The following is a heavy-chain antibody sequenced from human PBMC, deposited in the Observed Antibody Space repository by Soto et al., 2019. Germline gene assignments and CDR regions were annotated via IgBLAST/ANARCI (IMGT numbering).Heavy chain of an antibody. D-gene: IGHD2-8*02. CDR1: GGSFSGYY. CDR3: ARDKITGLFDY. Sequence: QVQLQQWGAGLLKPSETLSLTCAVYGGSFSGYYWTWIRQPPGTGLEWIGEINHSGSTNYNPSLKSRATISGDTSKIQFSLKLTSVTAADTAVYYCARDKITGLFDYWGQGTLVTVSS. V-gene: IGHV4-34*01. J-gene: IGHJ4*02. CDR2: INHSGST.